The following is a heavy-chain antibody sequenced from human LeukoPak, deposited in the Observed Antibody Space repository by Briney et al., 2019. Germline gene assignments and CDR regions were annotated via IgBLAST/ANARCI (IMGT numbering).Heavy chain of an antibody. CDR3: AKDPVDAIAAAGLFDY. Sequence: GGSLRLSCAASGFTFSSYAMSWVRQAPGKGLEWVSAISGSGGSTYYADSVKGRFTISRDNSKNTLYLQMNSLRAEDTAVCYCAKDPVDAIAAAGLFDYWGQGTLVTVSS. CDR2: ISGSGGST. CDR1: GFTFSSYA. V-gene: IGHV3-23*01. D-gene: IGHD6-13*01. J-gene: IGHJ4*02.